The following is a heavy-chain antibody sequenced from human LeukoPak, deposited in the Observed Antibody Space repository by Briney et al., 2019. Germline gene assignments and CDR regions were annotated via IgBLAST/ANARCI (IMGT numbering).Heavy chain of an antibody. CDR2: IYYSGST. CDR1: GGSISSGDYS. J-gene: IGHJ4*02. D-gene: IGHD6-19*01. CDR3: AATRAVATPRFDY. Sequence: RASETLSLTCTVSGGSISSGDYSWSWIRQPPGKGLEWIGYIYYSGSTYYNPSLKSRVTISVDTSKNQFSLKLSSVTAADTTVYYCAATRAVATPRFDYWGQGTLVTVSS. V-gene: IGHV4-30-4*01.